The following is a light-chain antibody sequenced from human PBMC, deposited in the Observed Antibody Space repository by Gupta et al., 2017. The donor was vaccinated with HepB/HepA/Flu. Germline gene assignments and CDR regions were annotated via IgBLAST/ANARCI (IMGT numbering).Light chain of an antibody. J-gene: IGKJ2*01. CDR3: QQSYSTPYT. CDR1: QSISSS. V-gene: IGKV1-39*01. Sequence: DIQMTQSPSSLSASVGDRVTITCRASQSISSSLNWYQQKSGKAPKLLISSASSLRSGVPSRFTGSGSGTDFTLTISSLQPEDFATYYCQQSYSTPYTFGQVTKVEVK. CDR2: SAS.